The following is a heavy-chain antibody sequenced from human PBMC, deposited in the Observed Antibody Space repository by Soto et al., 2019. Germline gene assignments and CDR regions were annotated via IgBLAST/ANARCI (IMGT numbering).Heavy chain of an antibody. CDR3: ARVTTLAFDY. CDR2: IYSDGRT. J-gene: IGHJ4*02. D-gene: IGHD3-22*01. CDR1: GLTVGTNY. Sequence: GGSLRLSCAASGLTVGTNYMSWVRQAPGKGLEWVSVIYSDGRTYHADSVKGRFTISRDNFENTLYLQMNSLRAEDTAVYYCARVTTLAFDYWGQGTLVTVS. V-gene: IGHV3-66*01.